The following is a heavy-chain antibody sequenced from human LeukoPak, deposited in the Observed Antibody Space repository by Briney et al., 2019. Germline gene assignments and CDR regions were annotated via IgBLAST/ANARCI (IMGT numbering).Heavy chain of an antibody. Sequence: SQTLSLTCTVSGVSISSGSYYWSWIRQPAGKGLEWIGRIYTSGSTNYNPSLKSRVTISVDTSKNQFSLKLSSVTAADTAVYYCAQTGYSYGYWWFDPWGQGTLVTVSS. CDR2: IYTSGST. CDR3: AQTGYSYGYWWFDP. D-gene: IGHD5-18*01. CDR1: GVSISSGSYY. V-gene: IGHV4-61*02. J-gene: IGHJ5*02.